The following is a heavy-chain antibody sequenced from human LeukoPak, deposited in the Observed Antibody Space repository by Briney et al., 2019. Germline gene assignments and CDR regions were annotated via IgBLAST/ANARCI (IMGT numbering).Heavy chain of an antibody. J-gene: IGHJ4*02. D-gene: IGHD1-14*01. Sequence: ASVKVSCKASGGTFSSYAISWVRQAPGQGLEWMGGMNPNTGSTGYAQKFQGRVTMTANTSISTVYMELSSLRSEDTAIYYCARGSTEVLYWGQGTLITVSS. CDR3: ARGSTEVLY. CDR1: GGTFSSYA. V-gene: IGHV1-8*02. CDR2: MNPNTGST.